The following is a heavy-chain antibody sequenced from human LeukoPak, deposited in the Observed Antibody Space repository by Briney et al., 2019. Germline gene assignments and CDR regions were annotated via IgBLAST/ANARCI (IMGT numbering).Heavy chain of an antibody. CDR2: ISYDGSNK. CDR1: GFTFSSYA. Sequence: GGSLRLSCAASGFTFSSYAMHWVRQAPGKGLEWVAVISYDGSNKYYADSVKGRFTISRDNSKNTLYLQMNSLRAEDTAVYYCARGGYCSSTSCYRNWFDPWGQGTLVTVSS. J-gene: IGHJ5*02. D-gene: IGHD2-2*02. CDR3: ARGGYCSSTSCYRNWFDP. V-gene: IGHV3-30*04.